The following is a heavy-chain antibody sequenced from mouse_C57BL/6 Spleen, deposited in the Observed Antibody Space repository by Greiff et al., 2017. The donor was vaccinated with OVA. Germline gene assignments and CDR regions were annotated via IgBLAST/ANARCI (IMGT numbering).Heavy chain of an antibody. CDR3: ASTAKATAWFAY. Sequence: EVMLVESGGGLVKPGGSLKLSCAASGFTFSSYTMSWVRQTPEKRLEWVATISGGGGNTYYPDSVKGRFTISRDNAKNTLYLQMSSLRSEDTALYYCASTAKATAWFAYWGQGTLVTVSA. D-gene: IGHD3-2*02. V-gene: IGHV5-9*01. J-gene: IGHJ3*01. CDR2: ISGGGGNT. CDR1: GFTFSSYT.